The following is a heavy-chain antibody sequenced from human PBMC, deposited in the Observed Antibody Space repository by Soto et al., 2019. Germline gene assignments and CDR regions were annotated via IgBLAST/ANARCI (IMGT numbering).Heavy chain of an antibody. Sequence: QVQLEQSGPEVRKPGASVKVSFEASDYSFTTSDISWVREVPGQGIEWMGWISTYNGDTNSAENFQGRVLMTADTSTGTAYMELMSLKSDDTAVYYCARQGSWPYYYYGLDVWGQGTIVTVSS. V-gene: IGHV1-18*01. CDR3: ARQGSWPYYYYGLDV. D-gene: IGHD1-26*01. CDR2: ISTYNGDT. J-gene: IGHJ6*02. CDR1: DYSFTTSD.